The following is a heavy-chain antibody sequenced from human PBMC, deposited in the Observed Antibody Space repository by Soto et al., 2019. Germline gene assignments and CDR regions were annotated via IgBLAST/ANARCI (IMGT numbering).Heavy chain of an antibody. CDR2: IYHSGST. D-gene: IGHD5-12*01. CDR3: AAGGGLPRYF. V-gene: IGHV4-30-2*01. Sequence: FQPIPHTWTVADGTSISGGCYWICINQPPGKGLEWIGYIYHSGSTYYNPSLKSRVTISVDRSKNQFSLKLSSVTAADTAVYYCAAGGGLPRYFWGQGTLVTVSS. CDR1: DGTSISGGCY. J-gene: IGHJ4*02.